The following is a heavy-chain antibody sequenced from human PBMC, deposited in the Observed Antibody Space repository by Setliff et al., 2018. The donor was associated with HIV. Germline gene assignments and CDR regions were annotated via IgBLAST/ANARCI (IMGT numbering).Heavy chain of an antibody. CDR3: ARVPVPGANWFDP. CDR2: VSQSGST. CDR1: GVSINRTDHY. V-gene: IGHV4-39*01. Sequence: PSETLSLTCSVSGVSINRTDHYWGWIRQSPGKSLEWIGSVSQSGSTYYNPSLKSRITISVDRSKNLFSLKLISVTAADQGVYYCARVPVPGANWFDPWGLG. J-gene: IGHJ5*02.